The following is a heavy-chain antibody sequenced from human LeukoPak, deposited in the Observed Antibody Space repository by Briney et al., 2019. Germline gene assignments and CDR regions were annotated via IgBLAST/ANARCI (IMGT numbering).Heavy chain of an antibody. D-gene: IGHD1-14*01. V-gene: IGHV3-33*01. CDR3: TRYNNDHFDY. CDR1: GFTFGGYG. Sequence: PGRSLRLSCAGSGFTFGGYGMHWFRQTPGKGLEWVAVIAYDGNRAFYADSVKGRFPISRDTSKNTMSVQMDDLRAEDTAVYYCTRYNNDHFDYWGQGTLVTVSS. CDR2: IAYDGNRA. J-gene: IGHJ4*02.